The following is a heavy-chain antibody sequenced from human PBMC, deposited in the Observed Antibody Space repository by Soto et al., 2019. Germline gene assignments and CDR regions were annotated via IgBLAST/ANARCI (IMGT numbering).Heavy chain of an antibody. V-gene: IGHV4-34*01. Sequence: SETLSLTCAVYGGFLSESYWTWIRQPPGKGLEWIGEINHVGGTNYNPSPKSRVTMSVDTSQNQFSLRLISVTAADTAMYFCVRIRYQLPSSVLWLDPWGQGTPVTVSS. CDR3: VRIRYQLPSSVLWLDP. CDR2: INHVGGT. CDR1: GGFLSESY. D-gene: IGHD3-16*01. J-gene: IGHJ5*02.